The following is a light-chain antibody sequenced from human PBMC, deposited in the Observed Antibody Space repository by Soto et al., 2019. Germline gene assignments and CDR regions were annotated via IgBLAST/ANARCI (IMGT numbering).Light chain of an antibody. CDR2: EVN. Sequence: SALTQPGSVSGSPGQSITISCTGTSSDVRIYNYVSWYQQHPGKAPKLMIYEVNNRPSGVSNRFSGSKSGSTASLTISGLQAEDEADYYCSSYTSSSTWVFGGGTQLTVL. V-gene: IGLV2-14*01. J-gene: IGLJ3*02. CDR3: SSYTSSSTWV. CDR1: SSDVRIYNY.